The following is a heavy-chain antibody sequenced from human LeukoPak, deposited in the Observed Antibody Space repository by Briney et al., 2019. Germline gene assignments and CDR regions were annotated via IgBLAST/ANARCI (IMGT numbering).Heavy chain of an antibody. J-gene: IGHJ4*02. CDR3: AREGFGELTFDY. D-gene: IGHD3-10*01. CDR1: GGSISSYY. V-gene: IGHV4-59*01. Sequence: SETLSLTCTVSGGSISSYYWSWIRQPPGKGLEWIGHISYSGSTNYSPSLKSRVTISVDTSKNQFSLKLSSVTAADTAVYYCAREGFGELTFDYWGQGILVTVSS. CDR2: ISYSGST.